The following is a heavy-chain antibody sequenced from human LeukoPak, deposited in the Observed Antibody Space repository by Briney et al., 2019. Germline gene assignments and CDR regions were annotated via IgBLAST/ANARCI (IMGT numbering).Heavy chain of an antibody. Sequence: SETLSLTRAVYGGSFSGYYWGWIRQPPGKGLEWIGVIYYSGSTYYNPSLKSRVTISGDTSKNQFSLKLSSVTAADTAVYYCAREAIYYYGSGSYYPLVDYWGQGTLVTVSS. D-gene: IGHD3-10*01. V-gene: IGHV4-34*01. CDR3: AREAIYYYGSGSYYPLVDY. CDR2: IYYSGST. CDR1: GGSFSGYY. J-gene: IGHJ4*02.